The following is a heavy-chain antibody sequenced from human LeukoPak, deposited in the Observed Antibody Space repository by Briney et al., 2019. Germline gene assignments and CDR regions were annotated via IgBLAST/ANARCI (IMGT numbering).Heavy chain of an antibody. CDR2: INPNSGGT. V-gene: IGHV1-2*02. CDR3: ARAVGSGSFQTYYYYTDV. CDR1: GYTFTGYY. Sequence: ASVKVSCKASGYTFTGYYMHWVRQAPGQGLERMGWINPNSGGTNYAQKFQGRVTMSVDTSKNQFSLKLSSVTAADTAVYYCARAVGSGSFQTYYYYTDVWGKGTTVTISS. D-gene: IGHD3-10*01. J-gene: IGHJ6*03.